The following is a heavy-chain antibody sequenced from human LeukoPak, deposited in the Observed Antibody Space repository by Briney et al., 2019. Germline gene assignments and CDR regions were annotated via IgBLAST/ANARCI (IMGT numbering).Heavy chain of an antibody. Sequence: GGSLRLSCAASGFTFSSYGMHWVRQAPGKGLEWVAVISYDGSNKYYADSVKGRFTISRDNSKNTLYPQMNSLRAEDTAVYYCAKSRTRWLQHYFDYWGQGTLVTVSS. CDR3: AKSRTRWLQHYFDY. CDR2: ISYDGSNK. D-gene: IGHD5-24*01. J-gene: IGHJ4*02. CDR1: GFTFSSYG. V-gene: IGHV3-30*18.